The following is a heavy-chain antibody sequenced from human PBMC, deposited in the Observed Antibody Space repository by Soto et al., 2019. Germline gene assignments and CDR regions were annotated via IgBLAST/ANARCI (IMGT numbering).Heavy chain of an antibody. CDR2: ISYDGSNK. J-gene: IGHJ6*02. D-gene: IGHD3-10*01. CDR3: AKDRAHTLYYYYGMDV. Sequence: QVQLVESGGGVVQPGRSLRLSCAASGFTFSSYGMHWVRQAPGKGLEWVAVISYDGSNKYYADSVKGRFTISRDNSKNTLYLQMNSLRAEDTAVYYCAKDRAHTLYYYYGMDVWGQGTTVTVSS. V-gene: IGHV3-30*18. CDR1: GFTFSSYG.